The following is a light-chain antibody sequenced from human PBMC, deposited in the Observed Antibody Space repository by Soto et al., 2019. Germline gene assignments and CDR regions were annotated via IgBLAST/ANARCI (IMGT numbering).Light chain of an antibody. Sequence: EIVLTQSPGTLSLSPGERATLFCRASQSVSRSYLVWYQQKAGQAPRLLIYGAFNRATGIPDRFSGSGSGTDFTLTISRLEPEDFAVYYCQQYGASPWTFGQGTKVE. CDR1: QSVSRSY. CDR3: QQYGASPWT. J-gene: IGKJ1*01. V-gene: IGKV3-20*01. CDR2: GAF.